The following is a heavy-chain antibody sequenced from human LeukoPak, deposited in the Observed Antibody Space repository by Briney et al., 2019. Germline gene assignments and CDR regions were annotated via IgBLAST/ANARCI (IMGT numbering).Heavy chain of an antibody. D-gene: IGHD2-8*01. V-gene: IGHV4-59*01. CDR3: TRVVNGGHFDY. CDR1: GASINDYY. Sequence: PSETLSLTCSVSGASINDYYWTWIRQPPGKGLEWIGYVYHTGTSGYHPSLKSRVAMSPDTSKNQVSLKLRAVTAADTAVYFVTRVVNGGHFDYWGQGTLVTVSS. CDR2: VYHTGTS. J-gene: IGHJ4*02.